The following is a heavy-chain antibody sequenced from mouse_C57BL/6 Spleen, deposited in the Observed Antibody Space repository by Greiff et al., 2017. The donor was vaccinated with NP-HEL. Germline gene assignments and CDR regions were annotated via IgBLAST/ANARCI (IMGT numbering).Heavy chain of an antibody. V-gene: IGHV5-16*01. CDR2: INCDGSST. CDR3: ARGGDYDAMDY. J-gene: IGHJ4*01. CDR1: GFTFSDYY. Sequence: EVKLVESEGGLVQPGSSMKLSCTASGFTFSDYYMAWVRQVPEKGLEWVANINCDGSSTYYLDSLKSRFIISRDNAKNILYLQMSSLKSEDTATYYCARGGDYDAMDYWGQGTSVTVSS.